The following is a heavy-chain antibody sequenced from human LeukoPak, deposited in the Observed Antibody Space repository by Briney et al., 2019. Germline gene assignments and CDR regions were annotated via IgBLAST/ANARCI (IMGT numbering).Heavy chain of an antibody. CDR1: GFTFSSYA. Sequence: GRSLRLSCAASGFTFSSYAMSWVRQAPGKGLEWVSAISGSGGSTYYADSVKGRFTISRDNSKNTLYLQMNSLRAEDTAVYYCAKSRFGEEWDQYFDYWGQGTLVTVSS. J-gene: IGHJ4*02. V-gene: IGHV3-23*01. D-gene: IGHD3-10*01. CDR3: AKSRFGEEWDQYFDY. CDR2: ISGSGGST.